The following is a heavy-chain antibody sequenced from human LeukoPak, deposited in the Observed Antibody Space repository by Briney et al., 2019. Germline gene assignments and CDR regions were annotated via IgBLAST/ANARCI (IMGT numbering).Heavy chain of an antibody. CDR2: IWSDGSNK. J-gene: IGHJ4*02. V-gene: IGHV3-33*01. CDR1: GFTFSEYG. CDR3: VRASESFDV. Sequence: GGSLRLSCAASGFTFSEYGIHWVRQAPGKGLEWVAVIWSDGSNKYYADSVKGRFTISRDNSKKTLYLQMNSLRVEDTAVYYCVRASESFDVWGQGTLVTVSS.